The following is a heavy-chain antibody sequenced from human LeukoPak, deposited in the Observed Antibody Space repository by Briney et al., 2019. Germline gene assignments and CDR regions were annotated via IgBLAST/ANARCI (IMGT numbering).Heavy chain of an antibody. J-gene: IGHJ4*02. CDR3: ASGRITMIVVVRPFDY. D-gene: IGHD3-22*01. CDR1: GGSISTGTYF. Sequence: SETLSLTCTVSGGSISTGTYFWAWIRQPPGKDLEWIGNVYYKGTTNYNPSVKSRVTIFVDTSKNQFSLKLSSVTAADTAVYYCASGRITMIVVVRPFDYWGQGTLVTVSS. CDR2: VYYKGTT. V-gene: IGHV4-39*01.